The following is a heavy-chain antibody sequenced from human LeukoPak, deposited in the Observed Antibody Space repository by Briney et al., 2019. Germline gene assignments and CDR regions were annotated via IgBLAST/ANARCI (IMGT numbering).Heavy chain of an antibody. Sequence: GGSLRLSCAASGFTFSSYWMSWVRQAPGKGLEWVANIKQDGSEKYYVDSVKGRFTISRDNAKNSLYLQMNSLRAEDTAVYYCARDSPAGLLALQLYVHAFDIWGQGTMVTVSS. V-gene: IGHV3-7*01. D-gene: IGHD2-15*01. CDR1: GFTFSSYW. CDR2: IKQDGSEK. J-gene: IGHJ3*02. CDR3: ARDSPAGLLALQLYVHAFDI.